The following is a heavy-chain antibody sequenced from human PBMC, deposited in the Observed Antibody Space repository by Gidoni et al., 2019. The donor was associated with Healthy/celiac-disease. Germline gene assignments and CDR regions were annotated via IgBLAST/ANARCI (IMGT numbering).Heavy chain of an antibody. Sequence: EVQLVESGGGLVQPGGSLRLSCAASGFTFSSYWMSWVRQAPGKGLEWVANIKQDGSEKYYVDSVKGRFTISRDNAKNSLYLQMNSLRAEDTAVYYCASPWDTAMVNDAFDIWGQGTMVTVSS. D-gene: IGHD5-18*01. CDR1: GFTFSSYW. V-gene: IGHV3-7*03. CDR3: ASPWDTAMVNDAFDI. J-gene: IGHJ3*02. CDR2: IKQDGSEK.